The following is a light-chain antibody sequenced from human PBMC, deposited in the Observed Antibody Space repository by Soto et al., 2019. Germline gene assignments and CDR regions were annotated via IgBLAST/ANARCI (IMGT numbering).Light chain of an antibody. J-gene: IGLJ1*01. V-gene: IGLV2-14*01. CDR3: SSYTSSSTPYV. Sequence: TQPASISGSPGESITISSTGTSSDDGGYNYVSWYQQHPGKAPKLMIYDVSNRPSGVSNHFSGSKSGNTASLTISVLQAEDEADYCCSSYTSSSTPYVFGTGTKGTVL. CDR1: SSDDGGYNY. CDR2: DVS.